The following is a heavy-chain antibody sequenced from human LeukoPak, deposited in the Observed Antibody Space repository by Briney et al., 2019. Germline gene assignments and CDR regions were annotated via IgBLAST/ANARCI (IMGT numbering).Heavy chain of an antibody. V-gene: IGHV3-9*01. Sequence: GRSLRLSCAASGFTFDNYAMHWARQAPGKGLEWLSIISWNSGYIGYADSVKGRFTISRDNAKKSLDLQMNSLRAEDTAFYYCAKVRGTYSSGYFFDYWGQGTLVTVSS. CDR2: ISWNSGYI. D-gene: IGHD6-19*01. J-gene: IGHJ4*02. CDR3: AKVRGTYSSGYFFDY. CDR1: GFTFDNYA.